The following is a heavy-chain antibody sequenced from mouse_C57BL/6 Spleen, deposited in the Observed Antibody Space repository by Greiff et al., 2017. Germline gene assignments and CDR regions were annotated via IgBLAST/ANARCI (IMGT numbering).Heavy chain of an antibody. CDR2: IWPGGGT. CDR1: GFSLTSYA. Sequence: VQLKESGPGLVAPSQSLSITCTVSGFSLTSYAISWVRQPPGKGLEWLGVIWPGGGTNYNSALDSRLSISKDNSKSQVFLKMNSLQTDDTARYYCASTPYAMDYWGQGTSVTVSS. CDR3: ASTPYAMDY. V-gene: IGHV2-9-1*01. J-gene: IGHJ4*01.